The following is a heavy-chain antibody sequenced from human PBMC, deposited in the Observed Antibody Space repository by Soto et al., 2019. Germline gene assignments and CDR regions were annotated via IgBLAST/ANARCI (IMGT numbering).Heavy chain of an antibody. J-gene: IGHJ6*02. Sequence: QVKLQQWGAGLLKPSETLSLNCAVYGGSFYWTWIRQPPGKGLEWIGEIRHSGSTNYNPSLKSRVSISIDRSKSQVSLTLYSVTAADTAVYYCAIGGGDYDYAVDVWGQGTTVTVSS. V-gene: IGHV4-34*01. D-gene: IGHD4-17*01. CDR1: GGSFY. CDR3: AIGGGDYDYAVDV. CDR2: IRHSGST.